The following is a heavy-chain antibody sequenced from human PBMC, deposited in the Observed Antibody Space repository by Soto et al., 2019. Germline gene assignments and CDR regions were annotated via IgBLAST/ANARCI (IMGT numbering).Heavy chain of an antibody. J-gene: IGHJ4*02. CDR2: INPNSGGT. CDR1: GYTFTVYY. V-gene: IGHV1-2*04. Sequence: ASVKVSCKASGYTFTVYYMHWVRQAPGQGLEWMGWINPNSGGTNYAQKFQGWVTMTRDTSISTAYMELSRLRSDDTAVYYCARSSAHNYSSSPFDYWGQGTLVTVSS. D-gene: IGHD6-13*01. CDR3: ARSSAHNYSSSPFDY.